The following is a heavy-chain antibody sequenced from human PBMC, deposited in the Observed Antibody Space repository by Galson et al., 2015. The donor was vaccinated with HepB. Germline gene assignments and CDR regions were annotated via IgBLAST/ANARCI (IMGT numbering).Heavy chain of an antibody. Sequence: SVKVSCKASGGTFSSYAISWVRQAPGQGLEWMGGIIPILGIANYAQKFQGRVTITADKSTSTAYMELSSLRSEDTAVYYCARDSQSSTYYDYIWGSSYYYYMDVWGKGTTVTVSS. J-gene: IGHJ6*03. D-gene: IGHD3-16*01. CDR3: ARDSQSSTYYDYIWGSSYYYYMDV. CDR1: GGTFSSYA. V-gene: IGHV1-69*10. CDR2: IIPILGIA.